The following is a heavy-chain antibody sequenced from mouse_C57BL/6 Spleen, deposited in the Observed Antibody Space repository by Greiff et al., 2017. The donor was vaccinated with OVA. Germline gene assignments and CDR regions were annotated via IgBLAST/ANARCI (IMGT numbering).Heavy chain of an antibody. CDR3: ARGYDCYPGYFDY. J-gene: IGHJ2*01. V-gene: IGHV1-63*01. D-gene: IGHD2-3*01. Sequence: QVQLQQSGAELVRPGTSVKMSCTASGYTFTNYWIGWAQQRPGHGLEWIGDIYPGGGYTNYNEKFKGKATLTADKSSSTAYMQFSSLTSEDTAIYYCARGYDCYPGYFDYWGQGTTLTVSS. CDR2: IYPGGGYT. CDR1: GYTFTNYW.